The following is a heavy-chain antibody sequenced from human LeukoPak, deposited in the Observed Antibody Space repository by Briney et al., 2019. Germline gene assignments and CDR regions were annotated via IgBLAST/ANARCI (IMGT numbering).Heavy chain of an antibody. J-gene: IGHJ6*02. D-gene: IGHD3-22*01. CDR1: GGSFSGYY. CDR3: ARWHYDSSGYYWVRDYYHYYGMDV. Sequence: SETLSLTCAVYGGSFSGYYWSWIRQPPGKGLEWIGEINHSGSTNYNPSLKSRVTISVDTSKNQFSLRLSSVTAADTAVYYCARWHYDSSGYYWVRDYYHYYGMDVWGQGTTVTVSS. CDR2: INHSGST. V-gene: IGHV4-34*01.